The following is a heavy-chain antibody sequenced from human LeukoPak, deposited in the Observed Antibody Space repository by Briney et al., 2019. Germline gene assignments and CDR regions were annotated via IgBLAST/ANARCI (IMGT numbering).Heavy chain of an antibody. CDR3: ARGCSSTSCYADYYYYGMDV. CDR2: MIPIFGTA. V-gene: IGHV1-69*05. J-gene: IGHJ6*04. CDR1: GGTFSSYA. Sequence: VASVKVSCKASGGTFSSYAVSWVRQAPGQGLEWMGGMIPIFGTANYAQKFQGRVTITTDESTSTAYLELSSLRSEDTAVYYCARGCSSTSCYADYYYYGMDVWGKGTTVTVSS. D-gene: IGHD2-2*01.